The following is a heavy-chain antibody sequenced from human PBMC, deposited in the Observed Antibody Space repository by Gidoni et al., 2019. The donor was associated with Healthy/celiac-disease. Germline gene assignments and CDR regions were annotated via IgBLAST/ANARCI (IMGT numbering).Heavy chain of an antibody. V-gene: IGHV3-21*01. CDR3: ARDDKDDYGAWFDP. CDR1: GFTFSSYS. D-gene: IGHD4-17*01. J-gene: IGHJ5*02. CDR2: LSSSSSYI. Sequence: EVQLVESGGGLVKPGGSRRLSCAASGFTFSSYSMNWVRQAPGKGLEWVSSLSSSSSYIYYADSLKGRFTLSIDNAKNSLYLQMPSLRAEDTAVYYCARDDKDDYGAWFDPWGQGTLVTVSS.